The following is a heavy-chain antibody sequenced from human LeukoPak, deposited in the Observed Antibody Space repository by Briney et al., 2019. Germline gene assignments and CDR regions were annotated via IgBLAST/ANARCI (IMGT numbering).Heavy chain of an antibody. J-gene: IGHJ3*02. CDR3: ARLGYDILTGYYKGAFDI. Sequence: SETLSLTCTVSGGSISSYYWSWIRQPPGKGLEWIGYMYYSGSTNYNPSLKSRVTISVDTSKNQFSLKPSSVTAADTAVYYCARLGYDILTGYYKGAFDIWGQGTMVTVSS. D-gene: IGHD3-9*01. CDR1: GGSISSYY. CDR2: MYYSGST. V-gene: IGHV4-59*01.